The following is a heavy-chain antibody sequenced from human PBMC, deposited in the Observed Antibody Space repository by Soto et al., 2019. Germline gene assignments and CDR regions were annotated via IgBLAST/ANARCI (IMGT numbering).Heavy chain of an antibody. J-gene: IGHJ6*04. V-gene: IGHV1-69*01. CDR2: IIPIFGTA. D-gene: IGHD3-3*01. CDR3: AIEGRVGYDRDYYYGTDC. CDR1: GGTFISYA. Sequence: HVQLVQSGAEVKKPGSSVKVSCKASGGTFISYAISWVRQAPGQGLEWMGGIIPIFGTANYAQKFQGRVTITEDESTSTAYMGLRSMGSEDTAVYYWAIEGRVGYDRDYYYGTDCWGKWTTVTVSS.